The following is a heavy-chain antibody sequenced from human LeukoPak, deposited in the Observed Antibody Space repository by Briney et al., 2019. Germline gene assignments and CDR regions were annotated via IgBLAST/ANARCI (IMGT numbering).Heavy chain of an antibody. J-gene: IGHJ4*02. D-gene: IGHD3-22*01. Sequence: GGSLRLSCAASGFTFSSYGMHWVRQAPGKGLEWVAVIWYDGSNKYYADSVKGRFTISRDNSKNTLYLQMNSLRAEDTAVYYCPRDRRGVDYYDSSGYYLDYWGQGTLVTVSS. CDR2: IWYDGSNK. V-gene: IGHV3-33*01. CDR3: PRDRRGVDYYDSSGYYLDY. CDR1: GFTFSSYG.